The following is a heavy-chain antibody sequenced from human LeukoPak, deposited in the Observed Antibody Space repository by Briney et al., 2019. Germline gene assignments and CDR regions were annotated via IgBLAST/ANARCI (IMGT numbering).Heavy chain of an antibody. V-gene: IGHV3-11*01. D-gene: IGHD6-13*01. CDR2: ISSSTTTM. J-gene: IGHJ3*02. CDR1: GFSFSDYY. Sequence: GGSLRLSCAASGFSFSDYYMSWIRQAPGKGLEWFSYISSSTTTMYYADSVKGRFTISRDNPKNSLYLQMNSLRAEDTAVYYCARGSSDWYAALPFDIWGQGTMVTVSS. CDR3: ARGSSDWYAALPFDI.